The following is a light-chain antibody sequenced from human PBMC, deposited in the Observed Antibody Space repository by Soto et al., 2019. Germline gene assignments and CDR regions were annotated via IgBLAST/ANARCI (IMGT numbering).Light chain of an antibody. V-gene: IGLV2-14*01. J-gene: IGLJ2*01. CDR2: EVS. Sequence: QSALTQPASVSGSPGQSITISCTGTSSDVGGYKYVSWYQQHPDKAPKLIIFEVSNRHSGISSRFSGSKSGNTASLTISGLQAEDEADYYCASYTSSITSVIFGRGTKLPVL. CDR1: SSDVGGYKY. CDR3: ASYTSSITSVI.